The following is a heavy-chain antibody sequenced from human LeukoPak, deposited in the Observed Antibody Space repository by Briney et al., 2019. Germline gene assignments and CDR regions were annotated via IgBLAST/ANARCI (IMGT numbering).Heavy chain of an antibody. J-gene: IGHJ4*02. Sequence: ASVKVSCKASGYTFTGYYMHWVRQAPGQGLEWMGRINPNSGGTNYAQKFQGRVTMTRDTSISTAYMELSRLRSDDTAVYYCARDSGGSAEFDYWGQGTLVTVSS. CDR3: ARDSGGSAEFDY. CDR1: GYTFTGYY. V-gene: IGHV1-2*06. CDR2: INPNSGGT. D-gene: IGHD1-26*01.